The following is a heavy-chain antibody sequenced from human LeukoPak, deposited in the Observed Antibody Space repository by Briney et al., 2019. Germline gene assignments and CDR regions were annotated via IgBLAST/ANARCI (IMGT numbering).Heavy chain of an antibody. Sequence: SETLSLTCSVSGGSINFYYWSWIRQPAGKGLEWIGRIYSTGSTNYSPSLKSRVTMSVDKSKNQFSLNLSSVTAADTAVYYCARRIADPYSFDSWGQGTLVTVSS. V-gene: IGHV4-4*07. CDR2: IYSTGST. CDR1: GGSINFYY. D-gene: IGHD6-13*01. J-gene: IGHJ4*02. CDR3: ARRIADPYSFDS.